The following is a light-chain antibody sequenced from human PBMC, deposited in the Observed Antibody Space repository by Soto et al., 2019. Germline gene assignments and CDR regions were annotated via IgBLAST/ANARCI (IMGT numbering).Light chain of an antibody. V-gene: IGLV2-14*01. J-gene: IGLJ1*01. CDR3: SSYTRSSTLDV. CDR1: SSDVGGYNY. Sequence: QSALTQPASVSGSPGQSITISCTGTSSDVGGYNYVSWYQQHPGKAPKLMIYDVSNRPSGVSNRFSGSKPGNTASLTISGLQAEDEADYYCSSYTRSSTLDVLGTGTKLTVL. CDR2: DVS.